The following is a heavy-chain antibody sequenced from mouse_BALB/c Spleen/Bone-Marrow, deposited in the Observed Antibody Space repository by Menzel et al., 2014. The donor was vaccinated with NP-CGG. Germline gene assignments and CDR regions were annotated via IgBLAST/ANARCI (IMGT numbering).Heavy chain of an antibody. D-gene: IGHD4-1*01. Sequence: VQLQQPGAELVKPGASVKLSCTASGFNIKDTYMHWVKQRPEQGLEWIGRIDPANGNTKYDPKFQGKATITADTSPNTVYLQLSSLTSEDTAVYYCARWEYYAMDYWGQGTSVTVSS. CDR2: IDPANGNT. CDR3: ARWEYYAMDY. J-gene: IGHJ4*01. CDR1: GFNIKDTY. V-gene: IGHV14-3*02.